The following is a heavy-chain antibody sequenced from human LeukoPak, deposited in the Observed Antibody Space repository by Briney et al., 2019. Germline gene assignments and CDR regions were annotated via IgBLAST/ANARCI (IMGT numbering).Heavy chain of an antibody. D-gene: IGHD2-21*02. V-gene: IGHV7-4-1*02. CDR3: ARDLDEDCGGDCSTFDY. Sequence: ASVKVSCKASGYTFTNYGMNWVRQAPGQRLERMGWINTNTGNPTYAQGFTGRFVFSLDTSVSTAYLQISSLKAEDTAVYYCARDLDEDCGGDCSTFDYWGQGTLVTVSS. CDR2: INTNTGNP. J-gene: IGHJ4*02. CDR1: GYTFTNYG.